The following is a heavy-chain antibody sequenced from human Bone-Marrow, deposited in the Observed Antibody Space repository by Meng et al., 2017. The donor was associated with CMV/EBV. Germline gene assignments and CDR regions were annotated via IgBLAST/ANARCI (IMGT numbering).Heavy chain of an antibody. CDR1: GFTVTDHY. CDR2: ISKGGPTI. CDR3: AKLEYSSSWYLDY. Sequence: GESLKISCAASGFTVTDHYMNWFRQAPGKGLEWVSYISKGGPTIYYADSVKGRFTISRDNAKNSLYLQMNSLRAEDTAVYYCAKLEYSSSWYLDYWGQGTLVTVSS. V-gene: IGHV3-11*01. J-gene: IGHJ4*02. D-gene: IGHD6-13*01.